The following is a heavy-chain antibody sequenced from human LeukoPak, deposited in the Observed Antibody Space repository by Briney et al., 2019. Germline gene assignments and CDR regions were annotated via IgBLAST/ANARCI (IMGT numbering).Heavy chain of an antibody. D-gene: IGHD2-15*01. CDR3: AREVDTQGGGWFDP. CDR1: GYTFTSYG. Sequence: VASVKVACKASGYTFTSYGISWVRQAPGQGLEWMGWISAYNGNTNYAQKLQGRVTMTTDTSTSTAYMELRSLRSDDTAVYYCAREVDTQGGGWFDPWGQGTLVTVSS. V-gene: IGHV1-18*01. J-gene: IGHJ5*02. CDR2: ISAYNGNT.